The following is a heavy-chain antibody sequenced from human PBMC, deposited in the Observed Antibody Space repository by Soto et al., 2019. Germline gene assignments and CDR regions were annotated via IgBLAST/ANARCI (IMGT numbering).Heavy chain of an antibody. CDR1: GYSFTSYW. D-gene: IGHD2-2*01. CDR3: ASSLTYCSSTSCLGNWFDP. Sequence: GESLKISCKGSGYSFTSYWISWVRQMPGKGLEWMGRIDPSDSYTNYSPSFQGHVTISADKSISTAYLQWSSLKASDTAMYYCASSLTYCSSTSCLGNWFDPWGQGTLVTAPQ. V-gene: IGHV5-10-1*01. J-gene: IGHJ5*02. CDR2: IDPSDSYT.